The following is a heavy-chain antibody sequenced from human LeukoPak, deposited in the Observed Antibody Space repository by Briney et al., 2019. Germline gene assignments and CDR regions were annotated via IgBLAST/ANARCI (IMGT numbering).Heavy chain of an antibody. V-gene: IGHV1-18*01. CDR3: ARVGLRGAVAAKDYYYYGIDV. D-gene: IGHD6-19*01. CDR1: GYTFTSYG. CDR2: ISAYNGNT. J-gene: IGHJ6*02. Sequence: ASVKVSCKASGYTFTSYGISWVRQAPGQGLEWMGWISAYNGNTNYAQKLQGRVTMTTDTSTSTAYMELRSLRSDDTAVYYCARVGLRGAVAAKDYYYYGIDVWGQGTTVTVSS.